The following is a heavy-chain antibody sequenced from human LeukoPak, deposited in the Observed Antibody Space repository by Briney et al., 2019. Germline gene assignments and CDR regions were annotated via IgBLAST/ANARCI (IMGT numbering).Heavy chain of an antibody. CDR3: DSGSYSQH. J-gene: IGHJ4*02. V-gene: IGHV3-73*01. CDR2: IRSKANSYAT. CDR1: GFTFSSYW. D-gene: IGHD1-26*01. Sequence: PGGSLRLSCVASGFTFSSYWMTWVRQASGKGLEWVGRIRSKANSYATAYAASVKGRFTISRDDSKNTAYLQMNSLKTEDTAVYYCDSGSYSQHWGQGTLVTVSS.